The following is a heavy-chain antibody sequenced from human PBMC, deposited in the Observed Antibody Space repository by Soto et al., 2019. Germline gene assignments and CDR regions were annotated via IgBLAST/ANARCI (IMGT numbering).Heavy chain of an antibody. CDR2: ISSSSSYI. D-gene: IGHD6-13*01. CDR1: GFTFSSYS. J-gene: IGHJ4*02. Sequence: GGSLRLSCAASGFTFSSYSMNWVRQAPGKGLEWVSSISSSSSYIYYADSVKGRFTISRDNAKNSLYLQMNSLRAEDTAVYYCASFKYSSSWHKSGYYWGQGTLVTVSS. V-gene: IGHV3-21*04. CDR3: ASFKYSSSWHKSGYY.